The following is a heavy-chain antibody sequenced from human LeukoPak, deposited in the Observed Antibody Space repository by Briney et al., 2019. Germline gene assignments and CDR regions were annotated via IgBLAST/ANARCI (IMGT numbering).Heavy chain of an antibody. J-gene: IGHJ4*02. CDR2: ISYDGSNK. V-gene: IGHV3-30*01. Sequence: GGSLRLSCAASGFTFSSYAMHWVRQAPGKGLEWVAVISYDGSNKYYADSVKGRFNISRDNSKNTLYLQMNSLRAEDTAVYYCARVDIVLSPLPEYWGQGPLVTVSS. CDR1: GFTFSSYA. CDR3: ARVDIVLSPLPEY. D-gene: IGHD2-8*01.